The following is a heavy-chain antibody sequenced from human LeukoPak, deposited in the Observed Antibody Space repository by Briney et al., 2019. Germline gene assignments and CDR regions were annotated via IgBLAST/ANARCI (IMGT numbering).Heavy chain of an antibody. CDR2: IYYSGST. Sequence: SETLSLTCTVSGGSTSSYYWSWIRQPPGKGLEWIGYIYYSGSTNYNPSLKSRVTISVDTSKNQFSLKLSSVTAADTAVYYCARSRDILTGDYYYYYGMDVWGQGTTVTVSS. CDR3: ARSRDILTGDYYYYYGMDV. D-gene: IGHD3-9*01. CDR1: GGSTSSYY. J-gene: IGHJ6*02. V-gene: IGHV4-59*01.